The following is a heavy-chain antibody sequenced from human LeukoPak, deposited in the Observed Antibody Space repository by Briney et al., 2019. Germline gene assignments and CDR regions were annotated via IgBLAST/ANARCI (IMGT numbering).Heavy chain of an antibody. V-gene: IGHV4-59*01. CDR1: GGSISSYY. D-gene: IGHD7-27*01. CDR2: IYYSGST. J-gene: IGHJ3*02. CDR3: ARRTYPKLGGAFDI. Sequence: SETLSLTCTVSGGSISSYYWSWIRQPPGKGLEWIGYIYYSGSTNYNPSLKSRVTISVDTSKNQFSLKLSSVTAADTAVYYCARRTYPKLGGAFDIWGQGTMVTVSS.